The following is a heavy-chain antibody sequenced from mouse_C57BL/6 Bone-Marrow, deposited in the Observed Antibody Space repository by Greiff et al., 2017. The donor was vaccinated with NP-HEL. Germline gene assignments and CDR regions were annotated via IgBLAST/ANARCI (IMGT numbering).Heavy chain of an antibody. D-gene: IGHD1-1*01. CDR2: ISDGGSYT. J-gene: IGHJ4*01. Sequence: EVKLVESGGGLVKPGGSLKLSCAASGFTFSSYAMSWVRQTPEKRLEWVATISDGGSYTYYPDNVKGRFTISSDNAKNNLYLQMSHLKSEDTAMYYCARRVITTVVAPSWYAMDYWGQGTSVTVSS. CDR1: GFTFSSYA. V-gene: IGHV5-4*03. CDR3: ARRVITTVVAPSWYAMDY.